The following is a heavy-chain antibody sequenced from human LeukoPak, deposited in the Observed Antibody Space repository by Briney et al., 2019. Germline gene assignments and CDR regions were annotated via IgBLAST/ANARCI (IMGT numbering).Heavy chain of an antibody. J-gene: IGHJ3*02. CDR3: ARDLVTVTKGFDI. CDR2: ISYIGST. CDR1: DDSFSSHY. V-gene: IGHV4-59*11. Sequence: SETLSLTCAVSDDSFSSHYWTWIRQPPGKGLEWIGYISYIGSTNYNPSLKSRVTISIDTSKNEFSLKLTSVAAADTAVYYCARDLVTVTKGFDIWGQGTMVTVSS. D-gene: IGHD4-17*01.